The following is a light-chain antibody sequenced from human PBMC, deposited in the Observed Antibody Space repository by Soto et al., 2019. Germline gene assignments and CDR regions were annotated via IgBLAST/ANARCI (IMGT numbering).Light chain of an antibody. V-gene: IGLV2-14*01. Sequence: QSVLTQPASVSGSPGQSITISCTGTSSDVGGYNYVSWYQQHPGKAPKLMIYEVSNRPSGVSNRFSGSKSGNTASLTISGLQAEDEADYYCSSYTSNSTHVVFGGGTKLPVL. CDR3: SSYTSNSTHVV. CDR2: EVS. CDR1: SSDVGGYNY. J-gene: IGLJ2*01.